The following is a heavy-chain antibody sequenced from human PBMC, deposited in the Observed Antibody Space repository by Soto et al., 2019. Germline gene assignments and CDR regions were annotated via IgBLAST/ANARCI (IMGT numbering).Heavy chain of an antibody. V-gene: IGHV4-4*02. CDR1: GGSISSSHW. CDR3: AMLYSPAYMSAWYSASGDYLDY. J-gene: IGHJ4*02. D-gene: IGHD6-13*01. CDR2: LYHGGNA. Sequence: QVQLQESGPGLVKPSGTLSLTCAVSGGSISSSHWCTWVRQPPGKGLEWIGDLYHGGNANYNPSLQSRVTISIAMSKNQFSLRLSFVTAADTAVYYCAMLYSPAYMSAWYSASGDYLDYWGQGSLVTVSS.